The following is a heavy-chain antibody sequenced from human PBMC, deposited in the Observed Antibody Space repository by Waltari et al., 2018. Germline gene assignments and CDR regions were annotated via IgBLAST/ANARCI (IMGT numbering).Heavy chain of an antibody. D-gene: IGHD3-10*01. J-gene: IGHJ2*01. V-gene: IGHV3-74*01. Sequence: EVQLVESGGGLVQHGGSLRLSCAASGFTFSSYCMHWVRQAPGKGLVWVSRINSDGSSTSYADSVKGRFTISRDNAKNTLYLQMNSLRAEDTAVYYCARDIRGPVGQRPPWYFDLWGRGTLVTVSS. CDR3: ARDIRGPVGQRPPWYFDL. CDR1: GFTFSSYC. CDR2: INSDGSST.